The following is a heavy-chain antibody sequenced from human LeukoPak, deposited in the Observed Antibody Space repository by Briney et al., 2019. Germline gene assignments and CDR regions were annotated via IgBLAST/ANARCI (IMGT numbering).Heavy chain of an antibody. CDR2: ISGSGGST. CDR3: AKEALLWFGRRGAFDI. J-gene: IGHJ3*02. D-gene: IGHD3-10*01. CDR1: GFTFSSYA. Sequence: TGGSLRLSCAASGFTFSSYAMSWVRQAPGKGLEWVSAISGSGGSTYYADSVKGRFTISRDSSKNTLYLQMNSLRAEDTAVYYCAKEALLWFGRRGAFDIWGQGTMVTVSS. V-gene: IGHV3-23*01.